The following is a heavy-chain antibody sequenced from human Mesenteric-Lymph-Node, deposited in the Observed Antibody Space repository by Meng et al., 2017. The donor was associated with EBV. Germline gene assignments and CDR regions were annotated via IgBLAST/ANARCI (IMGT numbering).Heavy chain of an antibody. CDR2: IYYTGST. CDR3: ASGGVRDPSPPY. CDR1: VDSIRNSNG. D-gene: IGHD3-16*01. Sequence: VQQQGSGPGLVKPSGSLAITCAVSVDSIRNSNGWSWVRQPPGKGLEWIGEIYYTGSTNYNPSLKSRVSMSVDKSKNEFSLEVNSVTAADTAVYYCASGGVRDPSPPYWGQGALVTVSS. J-gene: IGHJ1*01. V-gene: IGHV4-4*02.